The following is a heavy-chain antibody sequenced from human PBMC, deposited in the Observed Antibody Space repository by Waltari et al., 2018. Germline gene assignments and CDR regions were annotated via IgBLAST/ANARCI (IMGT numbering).Heavy chain of an antibody. CDR2: IHRSGRT. D-gene: IGHD2-15*01. Sequence: QLQLQESGPGLVKPSGTLSLTCSVSGDSVSNTYGWSWVRQPPGKGLEWIGQIHRSGRTNYNPSFASGVTLSLDMSSNQIYLTVASATAADTAVYFCARDRGRGLYLDSWGPGTLVTVSP. V-gene: IGHV4-4*02. J-gene: IGHJ4*02. CDR1: GDSVSNTYG. CDR3: ARDRGRGLYLDS.